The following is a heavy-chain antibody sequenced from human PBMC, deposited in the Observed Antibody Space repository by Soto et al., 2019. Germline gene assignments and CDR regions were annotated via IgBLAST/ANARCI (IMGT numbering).Heavy chain of an antibody. V-gene: IGHV3-13*01. Sequence: GGSLRLSCAASGFTFSTYDMHWVRQPAGKGLEWVAAIGLVGNTYYPGSVKGRFTISREDAKSSLYLELNSLRVEDTAVYYCVREAGRGSGGVQELDYWGQGTLVTVSS. J-gene: IGHJ4*02. CDR1: GFTFSTYD. CDR2: IGLVGNT. D-gene: IGHD3-3*01. CDR3: VREAGRGSGGVQELDY.